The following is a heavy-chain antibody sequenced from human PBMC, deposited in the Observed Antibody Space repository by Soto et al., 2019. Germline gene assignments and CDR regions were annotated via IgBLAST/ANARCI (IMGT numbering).Heavy chain of an antibody. D-gene: IGHD1-1*01. CDR2: IYYSGNT. Sequence: QVQLQESGPGLVKPSETLSLTCTVSGGSISSYYWSWIRQPPGKGLEWIGYIYYSGNTNYNPSPKRRVTISVDTSKNQFSLKLSSVPAADTAVYYCARRYGYSFDYWGQGTLVTVSS. J-gene: IGHJ4*02. CDR3: ARRYGYSFDY. V-gene: IGHV4-59*08. CDR1: GGSISSYY.